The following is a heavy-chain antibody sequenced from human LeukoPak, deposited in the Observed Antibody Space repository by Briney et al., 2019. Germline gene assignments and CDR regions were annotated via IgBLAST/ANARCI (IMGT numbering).Heavy chain of an antibody. CDR2: TYYRSKRYH. V-gene: IGHV6-1*01. J-gene: IGHJ4*02. CDR1: GDSVSSNTPA. Sequence: SQTLSLTCGITGDSVSSNTPAWNWIRQSPSRGLEGLGRTYYRSKRYHHYAVSVKSRITINADTSKNQFSLQLNSVTPEDTAVYDCIRDREHGLNLDYWGRGTLVTVSS. D-gene: IGHD1/OR15-1a*01. CDR3: IRDREHGLNLDY.